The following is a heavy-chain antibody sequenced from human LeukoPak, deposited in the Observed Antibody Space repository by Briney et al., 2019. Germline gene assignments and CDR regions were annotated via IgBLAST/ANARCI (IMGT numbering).Heavy chain of an antibody. CDR1: GGTFSSYA. Sequence: SVKVSCEASGGTFSSYAISWVRQAPGQGLEWMGRIIPIFGTANYAQKFQGRVTITTDESTSTAYMELSSLRSEDTAVYYCARVERWLQFLAWGQGTLVTVSS. D-gene: IGHD5-24*01. V-gene: IGHV1-69*05. J-gene: IGHJ5*02. CDR3: ARVERWLQFLA. CDR2: IIPIFGTA.